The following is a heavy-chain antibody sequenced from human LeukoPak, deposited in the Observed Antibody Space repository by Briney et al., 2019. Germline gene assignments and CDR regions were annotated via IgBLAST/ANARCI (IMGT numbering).Heavy chain of an antibody. CDR2: ISSSSSTI. CDR3: ARWVGYYDSSGYYRYYFDY. D-gene: IGHD3-22*01. J-gene: IGHJ4*02. V-gene: IGHV3-48*01. Sequence: GGSLRLSCAASGFTFSSYSMNWVCQAPGKGLEWVSYISSSSSTIYYSDSVKGRFTISRDNAKNSLYLQMNSLRAEDTAVYYCARWVGYYDSSGYYRYYFDYWGQGTLVTVSS. CDR1: GFTFSSYS.